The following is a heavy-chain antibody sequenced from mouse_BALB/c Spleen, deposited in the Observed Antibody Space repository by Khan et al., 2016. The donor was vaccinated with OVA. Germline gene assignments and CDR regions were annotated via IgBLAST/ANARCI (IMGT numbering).Heavy chain of an antibody. V-gene: IGHV2-2*01. Sequence: QVQLKQSGPGLVQPSQSLSITCTVSGFSLTTYGIHWVRQSPGKGLEWLGVIWSGGSTDYNAPFISRLSISKDNSKSQVFFKMNSLKVDDTARYXCARNSYRYDFTYWGQGTLVTV. CDR2: IWSGGST. D-gene: IGHD2-12*01. CDR1: GFSLTTYG. CDR3: ARNSYRYDFTY. J-gene: IGHJ3*01.